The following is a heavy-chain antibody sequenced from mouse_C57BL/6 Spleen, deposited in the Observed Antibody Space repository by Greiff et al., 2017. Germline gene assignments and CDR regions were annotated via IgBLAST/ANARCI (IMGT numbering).Heavy chain of an antibody. D-gene: IGHD3-2*02. CDR1: GYSITSGYY. CDR2: ISYDGSN. Sequence: DVQLQESGPGLVKPSQSLSLTCSVTGYSITSGYYWNWIRQFPGNKLEWMGYISYDGSNNYNPSLKNRISITRDTSKNQFFLKLNSVTTEDTATYYCAREDSSGYVGFDYWGQGTTLTVSS. CDR3: AREDSSGYVGFDY. V-gene: IGHV3-6*01. J-gene: IGHJ2*01.